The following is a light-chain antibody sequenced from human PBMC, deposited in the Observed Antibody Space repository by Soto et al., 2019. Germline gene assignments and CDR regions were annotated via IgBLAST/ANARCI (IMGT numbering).Light chain of an antibody. J-gene: IGKJ1*01. Sequence: EIVITQSPATLSVSPGERATLSCRASQSVSSNLAWYQQKPGQAPRLLIYGASTRATGIPARFSGSGSGTEFTLTISSLQSEDFAVYYCQQRSNWPRGTFGQGTKVDIK. CDR2: GAS. CDR1: QSVSSN. V-gene: IGKV3-15*01. CDR3: QQRSNWPRGT.